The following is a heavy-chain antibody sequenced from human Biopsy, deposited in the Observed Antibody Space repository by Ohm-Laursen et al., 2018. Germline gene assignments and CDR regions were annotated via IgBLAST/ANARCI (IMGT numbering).Heavy chain of an antibody. D-gene: IGHD6-19*01. J-gene: IGHJ6*02. CDR3: ARDGGHSGWYEGGMDV. Sequence: SQTLSLTCAVSGGAFTSYYWSWTRQPPGKGLEWIGYVSYSGNADYNPSLKSRVTISLDKSTNQLSLKLRSVTAADTAVYYCARDGGHSGWYEGGMDVWGQGTTVAVSS. CDR1: GGAFTSYY. V-gene: IGHV4-59*01. CDR2: VSYSGNA.